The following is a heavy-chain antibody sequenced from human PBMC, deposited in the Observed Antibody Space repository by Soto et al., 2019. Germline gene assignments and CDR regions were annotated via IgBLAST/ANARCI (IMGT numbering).Heavy chain of an antibody. Sequence: GGSLRLSCAASGFTFNNYGMHWVRQAPGKGLEWVAVIWNDGNGYYYANSVKGRFSISRDNSKNTLYLQMSSLRVEDTAVYYCARRKTSPPTRGAASARGGMDVWGKGTTVTVSS. CDR2: IWNDGNGY. D-gene: IGHD6-13*01. CDR1: GFTFNNYG. V-gene: IGHV3-33*01. CDR3: ARRKTSPPTRGAASARGGMDV. J-gene: IGHJ6*04.